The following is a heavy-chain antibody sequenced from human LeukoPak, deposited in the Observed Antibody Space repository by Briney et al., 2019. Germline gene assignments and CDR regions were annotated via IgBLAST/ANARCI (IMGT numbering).Heavy chain of an antibody. CDR3: ARDLGRDYGDYVFDP. J-gene: IGHJ5*02. V-gene: IGHV4-59*11. D-gene: IGHD4-17*01. CDR1: GGSMSSHY. CDR2: IYDSGST. Sequence: SETPSLTCTVSGGSMSSHYWNWIRQSPGKGLGWIGYIYDSGSTNYNPSLKNRVTISVDTSKNQFSLKLSSVTAADTALYYCARDLGRDYGDYVFDPWGQGTLVIVSS.